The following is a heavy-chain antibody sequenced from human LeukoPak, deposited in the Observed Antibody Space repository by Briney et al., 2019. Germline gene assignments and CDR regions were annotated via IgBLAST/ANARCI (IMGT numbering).Heavy chain of an antibody. J-gene: IGHJ4*02. D-gene: IGHD3-22*01. CDR2: INPSGGST. CDR3: ARVRYYDSSGYSVGDFDY. V-gene: IGHV1-46*01. CDR1: GYTFTSYY. Sequence: ASVKVPCKASGYTFTSYYMHWVRQAPGQGLEWMGIINPSGGSTSYAQKFQGRVTMTRDTSTSTVYMELGSLRSEDTAVYYCARVRYYDSSGYSVGDFDYWGRGTLVTVSS.